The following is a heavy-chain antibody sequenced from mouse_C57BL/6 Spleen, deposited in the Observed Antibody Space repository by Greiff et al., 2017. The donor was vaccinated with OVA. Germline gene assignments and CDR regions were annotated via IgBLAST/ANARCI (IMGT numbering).Heavy chain of an antibody. CDR3: ARSAPFYYGTGYFDY. V-gene: IGHV1-55*01. CDR1: GYTFTSYW. Sequence: VQLQQPGAELVKPGASVKMSCKASGYTFTSYWITWVKQRPGQGLEWIGDIYPGSGSTNYNEKFKSKATLTVDTSSSTAYMQLSSLTSEDSAVYYCARSAPFYYGTGYFDYWGQGTTLTVSS. CDR2: IYPGSGST. J-gene: IGHJ2*01. D-gene: IGHD1-1*01.